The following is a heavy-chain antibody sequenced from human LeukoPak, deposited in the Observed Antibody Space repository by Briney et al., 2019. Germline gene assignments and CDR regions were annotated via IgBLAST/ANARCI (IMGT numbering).Heavy chain of an antibody. J-gene: IGHJ4*02. Sequence: GGSLRLSCTASAFTFSDYGIHWVRQAPGKGLEWVAVISYDGSFQYYADAVKGRFTISRDNSKSTLYLQMNSLRAEDTAVYYCVRGMVATSFDYWGQGTLVTVSS. D-gene: IGHD5-12*01. V-gene: IGHV3-30*03. CDR1: AFTFSDYG. CDR3: VRGMVATSFDY. CDR2: ISYDGSFQ.